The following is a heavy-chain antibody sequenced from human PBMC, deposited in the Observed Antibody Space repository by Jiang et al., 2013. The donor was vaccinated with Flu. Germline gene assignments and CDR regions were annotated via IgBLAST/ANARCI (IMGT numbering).Heavy chain of an antibody. Sequence: ISCQGSGYNFANVLDRLGAPDARKGLEWLGIIYPGDSDTRYIPSFEGQVTFSVEKSINTAYLQWRTLQASDTAIYYCARPVGSGSSRYHIKGFDVWGQGTTVTVSS. J-gene: IGHJ6*01. V-gene: IGHV5-51*01. CDR1: GYNFANVL. D-gene: IGHD2-15*01. CDR3: ARPVGSGSSRYHIKGFDV. CDR2: IYPGDSDT.